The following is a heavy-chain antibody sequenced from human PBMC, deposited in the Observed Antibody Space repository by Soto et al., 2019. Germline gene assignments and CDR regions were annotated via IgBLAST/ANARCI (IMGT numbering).Heavy chain of an antibody. Sequence: AGWSLRLSCVSSVFTFSNFGMSWVRQAPGKGLEWVSSINGDGSSMHNADSVKGRFTISRDNSKSTLYLQMNSLRVEDTAVYYCATSLRHSGPNGVDVWGQGTTVTVSS. D-gene: IGHD3-9*01. V-gene: IGHV3-23*01. CDR1: VFTFSNFG. CDR3: ATSLRHSGPNGVDV. J-gene: IGHJ6*02. CDR2: INGDGSSM.